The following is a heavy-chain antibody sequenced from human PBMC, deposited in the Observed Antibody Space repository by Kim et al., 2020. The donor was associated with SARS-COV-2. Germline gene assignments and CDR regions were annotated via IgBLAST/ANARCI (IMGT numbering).Heavy chain of an antibody. V-gene: IGHV1-2*02. Sequence: ASVKVSCKASGYTFSGYYIHWLRQAPGQGPEWMGRINTDAGGTKYGQNFQGRVTMTRDTSISTAYMELNRLTSDDTAVYYCARGSLLWFGEYWGQGTPVT. J-gene: IGHJ4*02. CDR1: GYTFSGYY. D-gene: IGHD3-10*01. CDR3: ARGSLLWFGEY. CDR2: INTDAGGT.